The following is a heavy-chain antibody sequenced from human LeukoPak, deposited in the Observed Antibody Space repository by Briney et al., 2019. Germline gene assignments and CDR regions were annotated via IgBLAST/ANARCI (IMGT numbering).Heavy chain of an antibody. J-gene: IGHJ4*02. CDR1: GFTFSSYV. CDR3: AKDRATVTTRIFDF. V-gene: IGHV3-30-3*01. CDR2: ISYDGSNK. D-gene: IGHD4-17*01. Sequence: GGSLRLSCAASGFTFSSYVMHWVRQAPGKGLEWVAVISYDGSNKYYADSLKDRFTISRDNSKNTLYVQMNSLRVEDTAMYYCAKDRATVTTRIFDFWGQGTLVTVSS.